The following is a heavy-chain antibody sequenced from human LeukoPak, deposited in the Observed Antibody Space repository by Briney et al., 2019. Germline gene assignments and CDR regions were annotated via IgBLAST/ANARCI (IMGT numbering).Heavy chain of an antibody. D-gene: IGHD6-13*01. J-gene: IGHJ4*02. CDR2: INHSGST. Sequence: SETLSLTCAVYGGSFSGHYWTWIRRPPGKGLQWIEEINHSGSTNYKPSLKRRLTISVDTSKNQFSLKLSSVTAADTAVYYCARAGAQQQVIDYWGQGTLVTVSS. CDR1: GGSFSGHY. V-gene: IGHV4-34*01. CDR3: ARAGAQQQVIDY.